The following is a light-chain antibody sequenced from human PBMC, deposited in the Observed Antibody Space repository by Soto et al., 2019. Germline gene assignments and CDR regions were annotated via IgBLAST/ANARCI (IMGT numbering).Light chain of an antibody. V-gene: IGKV1-5*03. CDR1: QSVSTW. Sequence: DIQMTQSPSTLSTSVGDRVTITCRASQSVSTWLAWYQQKPGKAPKVLIYKASSLERGVPSRFSGSGSGTEFTLTITSLQPDDFATYYCQQYNSYPLTFGGGTKVEIK. CDR2: KAS. CDR3: QQYNSYPLT. J-gene: IGKJ4*01.